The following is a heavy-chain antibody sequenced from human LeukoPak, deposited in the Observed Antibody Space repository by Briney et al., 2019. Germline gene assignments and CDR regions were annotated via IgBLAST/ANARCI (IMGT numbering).Heavy chain of an antibody. CDR1: GFTFSSYA. CDR3: VRTYYDFWSGYFPEYYCYYMDV. J-gene: IGHJ6*03. D-gene: IGHD3-3*01. CDR2: ISGSGGST. V-gene: IGHV3-23*01. Sequence: PGGSLRLSCAASGFTFSSYAMSWVRQAPGKGLEWVSAISGSGGSTYYADSVKGRFTISRDNSKNTLYLQMNSLRAEDTAVYYCVRTYYDFWSGYFPEYYCYYMDVWGKGTTVTVSS.